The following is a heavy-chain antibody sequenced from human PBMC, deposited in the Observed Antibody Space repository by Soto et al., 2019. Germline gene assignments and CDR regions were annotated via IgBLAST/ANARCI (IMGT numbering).Heavy chain of an antibody. CDR3: AGGRRIAALTPGGPIDY. J-gene: IGHJ4*02. CDR1: GGTFSSYA. CDR2: IIPIFGTA. Sequence: QVQLVQSGAEVKKPGSSVKVSCKASGGTFSSYAISWVRQAPGQGLAWMGGIIPIFGTANYAQKFQGRVTITADESTSTAYMELSSLRSEDTAVYYCAGGRRIAALTPGGPIDYWGQGTLVNVSS. V-gene: IGHV1-69*12. D-gene: IGHD6-6*01.